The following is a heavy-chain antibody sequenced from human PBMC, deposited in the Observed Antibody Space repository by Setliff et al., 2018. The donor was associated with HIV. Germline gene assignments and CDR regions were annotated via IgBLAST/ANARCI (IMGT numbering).Heavy chain of an antibody. Sequence: PSETLSLTCTVSGYSISSGYYWGWIRQPPGKGLEWIGSIYHSGSTYYNPSLKGRVTFSVDTSKNQFSLKLSSVTAADTAVYYCARAGAVAGPSGYRGQGTLVTVSS. CDR3: ARAGAVAGPSGY. J-gene: IGHJ4*02. CDR2: IYHSGST. D-gene: IGHD6-19*01. V-gene: IGHV4-38-2*02. CDR1: GYSISSGYY.